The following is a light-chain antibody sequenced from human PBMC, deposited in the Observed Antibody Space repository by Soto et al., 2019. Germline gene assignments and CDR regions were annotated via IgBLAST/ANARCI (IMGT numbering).Light chain of an antibody. Sequence: MTQCPATLSVSPGERVTLSCWSSQSVGDNLAWFQQKPGQGPRLLIYGASTRATGIPARFSGGGSGTEFTLTISRLAHEDFAVYYRQQYGSSPWTFGQRTKVDI. CDR1: QSVGDN. J-gene: IGKJ1*01. CDR3: QQYGSSPWT. CDR2: GAS. V-gene: IGKV3-15*01.